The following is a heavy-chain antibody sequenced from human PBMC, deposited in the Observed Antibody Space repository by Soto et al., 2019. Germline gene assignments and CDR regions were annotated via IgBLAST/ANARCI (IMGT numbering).Heavy chain of an antibody. CDR2: ISYDGSNK. J-gene: IGHJ4*02. Sequence: QVQLVESGGGVVQPGRSLRLSCAASGFTFSTYAMHWVRQAPGKGLEWVAVISYDGSNKYYADSVKGRFTISRDNSKNTLYLKMNSLRAEDTAVYYCARVDISVAGSSYYFDYWGQGTLVTVSS. CDR3: ARVDISVAGSSYYFDY. D-gene: IGHD6-19*01. CDR1: GFTFSTYA. V-gene: IGHV3-30-3*01.